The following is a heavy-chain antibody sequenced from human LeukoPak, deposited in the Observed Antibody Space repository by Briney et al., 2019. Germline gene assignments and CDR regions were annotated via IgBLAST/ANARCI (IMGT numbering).Heavy chain of an antibody. CDR2: INPKNGDT. D-gene: IGHD5-12*01. CDR1: GYTFDDEY. J-gene: IGHJ5*02. Sequence: ASVKVSCKASGYTFDDEYIHWVRQAPGLGLEWLGWINPKNGDTNYAQKFQGRVTMTRDTSISTAYMELRRLKSDDSAVYYCARRVQKLVATSWFDPWGQGTLVTVSS. CDR3: ARRVQKLVATSWFDP. V-gene: IGHV1-2*02.